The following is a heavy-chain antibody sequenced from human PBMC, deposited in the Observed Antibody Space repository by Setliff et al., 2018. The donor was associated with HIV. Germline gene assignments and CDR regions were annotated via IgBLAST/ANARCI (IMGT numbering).Heavy chain of an antibody. CDR2: MWYDGSKK. D-gene: IGHD3-22*01. V-gene: IGHV3-33*06. CDR1: GFSFSQYG. Sequence: GGSLRLSCAASGFSFSQYGMHWVRQAPGKGLQWVAVMWYDGSKKYYADSVKGRFTISRDNSKNTLYLQMNSLRAEDTATYYCAKVGLYDSFGYANGLPDASDTWGQGTMVTVSS. J-gene: IGHJ3*02. CDR3: AKVGLYDSFGYANGLPDASDT.